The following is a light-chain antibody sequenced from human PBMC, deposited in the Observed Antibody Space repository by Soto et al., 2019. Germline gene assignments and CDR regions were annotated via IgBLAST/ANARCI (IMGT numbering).Light chain of an antibody. CDR1: QNILYNSYNKNY. CDR3: QQYYSRPPT. J-gene: IGKJ1*01. CDR2: WAS. V-gene: IGKV4-1*01. Sequence: DIVMTQSPDSLAVSLGERATINCKSSQNILYNSYNKNYLAWYQQRPGQPPKLLISWASTRESGVPDRFSGSGCGTDFTLAISSLQAEDVAVYYCQQYYSRPPTFGQGTKVEIK.